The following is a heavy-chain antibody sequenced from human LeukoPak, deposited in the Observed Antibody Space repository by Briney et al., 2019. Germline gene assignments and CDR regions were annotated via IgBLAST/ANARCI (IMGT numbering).Heavy chain of an antibody. CDR2: ISYDGSNK. CDR3: ARVLFGDGYRTYGMDV. Sequence: GGSLRLSCAASGFTFSSYAMHWVRQAPGKGLEWVAVISYDGSNKYYADSVKGRFTISRYNSKNTLYLQMNSLRAEDTAVYYCARVLFGDGYRTYGMDVWGQGTTVTVSS. CDR1: GFTFSSYA. J-gene: IGHJ6*02. D-gene: IGHD3-10*01. V-gene: IGHV3-30-3*01.